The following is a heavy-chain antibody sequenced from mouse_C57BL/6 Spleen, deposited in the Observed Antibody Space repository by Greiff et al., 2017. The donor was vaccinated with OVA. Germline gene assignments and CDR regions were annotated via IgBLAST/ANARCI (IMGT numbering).Heavy chain of an antibody. CDR3: ARGGGSSYEGMDY. D-gene: IGHD1-1*01. V-gene: IGHV1-26*01. CDR2: INPNNGGT. J-gene: IGHJ4*01. Sequence: EVKLQQSGPELVKPGASVKISCKASGYTFTDYYMNWVKQSHGKSLEWIGDINPNNGGTSYNQKFKGKATLTVDKSSSTAYMELRSLTSEDSAVYYCARGGGSSYEGMDYWGQGTSVTVSS. CDR1: GYTFTDYY.